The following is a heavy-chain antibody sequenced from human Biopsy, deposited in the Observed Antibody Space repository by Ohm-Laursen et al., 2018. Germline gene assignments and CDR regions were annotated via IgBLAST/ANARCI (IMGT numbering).Heavy chain of an antibody. CDR2: TYYSGST. J-gene: IGHJ6*02. CDR1: GGSISSDY. CDR3: ARATSSTGWPYYYFYGMDV. D-gene: IGHD2-2*01. Sequence: GTLSLTCPVSGGSISSDYWSWIRQTPGKGLEWIGYTYYSGSTNYNPSLKSRVTISVDTSKNQFSLRLNSVTAADTAVYYCARATSSTGWPYYYFYGMDVWGQGTTVTVSS. V-gene: IGHV4-59*01.